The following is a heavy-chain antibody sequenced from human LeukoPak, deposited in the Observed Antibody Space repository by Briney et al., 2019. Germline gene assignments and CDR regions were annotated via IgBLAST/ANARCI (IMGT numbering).Heavy chain of an antibody. CDR1: GFTFGDYA. CDR3: TRVELGNYYDSSGNDY. V-gene: IGHV3-49*04. D-gene: IGHD3-22*01. Sequence: PGGSLRLSCIASGFTFGDYAMTWVRQAPGKGLEWVGFIRSKVYGGTPEYAASVKGRFTISRDDSKSIAYLQMNSLKTEDTAVYYCTRVELGNYYDSSGNDYWGQGTLVTVSS. CDR2: IRSKVYGGTP. J-gene: IGHJ4*02.